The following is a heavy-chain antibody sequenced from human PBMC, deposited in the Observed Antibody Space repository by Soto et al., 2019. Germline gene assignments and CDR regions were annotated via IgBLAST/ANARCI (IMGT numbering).Heavy chain of an antibody. CDR1: GFTFSSYG. V-gene: IGHV3-30*18. J-gene: IGHJ4*02. Sequence: PGGSLRLSCAASGFTFSSYGMHWVRQAPGKGLEWVAVISYDGSNKYYADSVKGRFTISRDNSKNTLYLQMNSLRAEDTAVYYCAKSQNVDTAMVHQSNFDYWGQGTLVTVSS. D-gene: IGHD5-18*01. CDR2: ISYDGSNK. CDR3: AKSQNVDTAMVHQSNFDY.